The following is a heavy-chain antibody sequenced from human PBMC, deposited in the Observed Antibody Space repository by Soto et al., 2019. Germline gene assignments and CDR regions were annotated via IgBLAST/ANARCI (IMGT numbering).Heavy chain of an antibody. CDR1: GYTLTELS. D-gene: IGHD3-3*01. CDR2: FDPEDGET. Sequence: ASVKVSCKVSGYTLTELSMHWVRQAPGKGLEWMGGFDPEDGETIYAQKFQGRVTMTEDTSTDTAYMEQSSLRSEDTAVYYCATRVNFWSGYYPVDYWGQGTLVTVSS. CDR3: ATRVNFWSGYYPVDY. V-gene: IGHV1-24*01. J-gene: IGHJ4*02.